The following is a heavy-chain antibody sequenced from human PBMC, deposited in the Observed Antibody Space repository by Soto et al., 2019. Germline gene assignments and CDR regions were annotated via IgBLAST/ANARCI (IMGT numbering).Heavy chain of an antibody. Sequence: QVQLVESGGGVVQPGRSLRLSCAASGFTFRNYDVHWVRQAPGKGLEWVAVISFDGGDKYYADSVKGRFTISRDNSKNPLYLHMNSLRTEDTAVYYCAKDPRRYTYGLFDYWGQGTLVTVSS. CDR2: ISFDGGDK. CDR3: AKDPRRYTYGLFDY. CDR1: GFTFRNYD. V-gene: IGHV3-30*18. D-gene: IGHD5-18*01. J-gene: IGHJ4*02.